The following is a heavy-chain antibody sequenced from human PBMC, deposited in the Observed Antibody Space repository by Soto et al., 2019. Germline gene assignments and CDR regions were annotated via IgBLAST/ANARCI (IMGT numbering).Heavy chain of an antibody. Sequence: EVQLLESGGDLVQPGGSLRLSCETSGLTFSSHAMSWVRQAPGKGLEWVSSISGSGASTHYADSVKGRFTISRDNSKNTLSLQMSRLRVEDTAIYYWAKRFDYGDDDAFDIWGQGTMVSVSS. CDR1: GLTFSSHA. D-gene: IGHD4-17*01. V-gene: IGHV3-23*01. CDR3: AKRFDYGDDDAFDI. J-gene: IGHJ3*02. CDR2: ISGSGAST.